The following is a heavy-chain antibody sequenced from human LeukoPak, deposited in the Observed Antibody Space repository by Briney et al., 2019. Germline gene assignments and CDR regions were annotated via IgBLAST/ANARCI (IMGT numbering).Heavy chain of an antibody. D-gene: IGHD2/OR15-2a*01. V-gene: IGHV4-59*02. Sequence: SETLSLTCTVSGASVSSSHWNWIRQSPGKGLEWIANVDYNGSTKYNPSLRGRGTMSLDTSKNQFYLKLESVTAADTARYYCARGFYEPSDRWGQGTLVTVSS. J-gene: IGHJ5*02. CDR1: GASVSSSH. CDR3: ARGFYEPSDR. CDR2: VDYNGST.